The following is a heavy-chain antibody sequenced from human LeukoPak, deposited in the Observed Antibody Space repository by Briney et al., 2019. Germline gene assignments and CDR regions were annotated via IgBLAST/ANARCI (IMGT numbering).Heavy chain of an antibody. D-gene: IGHD3-22*01. Sequence: ASVKVSCKASGFALTIYNIVWLRQAPGQGLEWLGCVTAFNENTDYSRKVQGRVTMTRDRSTDTAYMELRSLRFDDTAVYYCARMDSSGYYYDIDYWGQGTLVTVSS. J-gene: IGHJ4*02. V-gene: IGHV1-18*01. CDR3: ARMDSSGYYYDIDY. CDR2: VTAFNENT. CDR1: GFALTIYN.